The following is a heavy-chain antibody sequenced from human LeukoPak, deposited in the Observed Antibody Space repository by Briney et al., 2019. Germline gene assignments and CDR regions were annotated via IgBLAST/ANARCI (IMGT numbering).Heavy chain of an antibody. V-gene: IGHV3-23*01. Sequence: GGSLRLSCVASGFTFSNCAMTWVRQAPGKGLEWVSGISGSGSSTCYADSVKGPFIISRDNSKNTLYLQMNSLRAEDTAVYYCARGRAVSGTYFDYWGQGTLVSVSS. CDR2: ISGSGSST. CDR3: ARGRAVSGTYFDY. J-gene: IGHJ4*02. D-gene: IGHD6-19*01. CDR1: GFTFSNCA.